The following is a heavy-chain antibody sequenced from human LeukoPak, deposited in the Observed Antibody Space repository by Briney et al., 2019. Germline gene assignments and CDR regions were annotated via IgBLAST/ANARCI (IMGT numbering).Heavy chain of an antibody. D-gene: IGHD1-26*01. CDR2: IYPGDSDA. CDR3: ARRRDLYSGSYYPFDY. J-gene: IGHJ4*02. V-gene: IGHV5-51*01. CDR1: GYSFTSYW. Sequence: MRGESLKISCKGSGYSFTSYWIGWVRQMPGKGLKWMGIIYPGDSDARYSPSFQGQVTISADKSISTAYLQWGSLKASDTAMYYCARRRDLYSGSYYPFDYWGQGTLVTVSS.